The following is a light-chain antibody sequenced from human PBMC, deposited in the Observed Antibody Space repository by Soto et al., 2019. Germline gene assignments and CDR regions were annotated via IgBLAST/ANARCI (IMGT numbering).Light chain of an antibody. CDR1: SSNIGSNY. CDR2: RNN. Sequence: QSVLTQPPSASGTPGQRVIISCSGSSSNIGSNYVFWYQQLPGTAPKVLIYRNNQRPSGVPDRFSGSKSGTSASLAISGLRSEDEADYYCAAWDDSLSGWVFGGGTKVTVL. V-gene: IGLV1-47*01. CDR3: AAWDDSLSGWV. J-gene: IGLJ3*02.